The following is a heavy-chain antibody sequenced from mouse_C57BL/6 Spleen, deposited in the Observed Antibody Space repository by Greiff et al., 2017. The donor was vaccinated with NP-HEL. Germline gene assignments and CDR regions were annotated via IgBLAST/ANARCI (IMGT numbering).Heavy chain of an antibody. D-gene: IGHD2-4*01. Sequence: VQLKQSGAELARPGASVKLSCKASGYTFTSYGISWVKQRTGQGLEWIGEIYPRSGNTYYNEKFKGKATLTADKSSSTAYMELRSLTSEDSAVYFCARSNENDYDGYAMDYWGQGTSVTVSS. CDR1: GYTFTSYG. J-gene: IGHJ4*01. CDR2: IYPRSGNT. CDR3: ARSNENDYDGYAMDY. V-gene: IGHV1-81*01.